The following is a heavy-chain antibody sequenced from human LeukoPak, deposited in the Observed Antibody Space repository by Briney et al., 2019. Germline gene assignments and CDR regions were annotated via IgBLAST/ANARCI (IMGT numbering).Heavy chain of an antibody. CDR1: GFMFRDAA. CDR3: AKDFTMVRGVILSDNFDY. J-gene: IGHJ4*02. CDR2: IASSGLNT. V-gene: IGHV3-23*01. D-gene: IGHD3-10*01. Sequence: GGSLRLSCAASGFMFRDAAMTWVRQAPGKGLEWVSLIASSGLNTYYADSVRGRFTISRDNSKNTLYLQMNSLRAEDTAVYYCAKDFTMVRGVILSDNFDYWGQGTLVTVSS.